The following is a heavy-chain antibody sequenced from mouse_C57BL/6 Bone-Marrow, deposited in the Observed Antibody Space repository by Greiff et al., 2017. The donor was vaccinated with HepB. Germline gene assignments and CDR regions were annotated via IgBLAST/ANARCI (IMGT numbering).Heavy chain of an antibody. CDR1: GFNFSSYA. Sequence: EVMLVESGGGLVKPGGSLKLSCAASGFNFSSYAMSWVRQTPEKRLEWVATISDGGSYTNYPDNVKGRFTISRDKAKNNLYLQMSHLKSVDTAMYYCARGEESETLYYAMDYWGQGTSVTVSS. CDR3: ARGEESETLYYAMDY. D-gene: IGHD6-2*01. V-gene: IGHV5-4*03. J-gene: IGHJ4*01. CDR2: ISDGGSYT.